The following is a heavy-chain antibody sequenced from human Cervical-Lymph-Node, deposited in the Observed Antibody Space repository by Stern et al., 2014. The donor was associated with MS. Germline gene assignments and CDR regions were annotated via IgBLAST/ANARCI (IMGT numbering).Heavy chain of an antibody. CDR2: TFYILGIA. CDR3: AKVVPAAPPRYYGMDV. D-gene: IGHD2-2*01. J-gene: IGHJ6*02. V-gene: IGHV1-69*09. CDR1: GGTFSSYT. Sequence: VQLVESGAEVKKPGAPVKVSCKASGGTFSSYTISWVRQAPGQGLEWMGRTFYILGIAHYAETVQGRVMITRDKSQHTASIELRSLRSEDPAVYYCAKVVPAAPPRYYGMDVWGQGTTVTVSS.